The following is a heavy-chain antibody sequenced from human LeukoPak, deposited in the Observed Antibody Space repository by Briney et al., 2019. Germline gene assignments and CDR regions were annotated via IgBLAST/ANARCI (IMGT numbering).Heavy chain of an antibody. J-gene: IGHJ4*02. CDR2: AHDSGST. Sequence: RPSETLSLTCSVSGGSIRSYYWSWIRQPPGKGLEWIGYAHDSGSTYYNPSLKSRLTMSADPSKNQFSLKLTSVTAADTAVYYCARVGGGDYLIDYWGQRALVTVSS. CDR1: GGSIRSYY. V-gene: IGHV4-59*08. D-gene: IGHD4-17*01. CDR3: ARVGGGDYLIDY.